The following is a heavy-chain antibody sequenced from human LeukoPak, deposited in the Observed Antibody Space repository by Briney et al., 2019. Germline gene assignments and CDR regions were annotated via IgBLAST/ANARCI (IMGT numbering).Heavy chain of an antibody. CDR2: TYYTGST. D-gene: IGHD3-10*01. CDR1: GDSIGSDY. J-gene: IGHJ4*02. Sequence: SETLSLTCTVSGDSIGSDYWSWIRQPPGKGLEWIGYTYYTGSTNYNPSLKSRVTISVDTSKNQFSLKLSSVTAADTAMYYCASDASGSFWSYWGQGTLVTVSS. V-gene: IGHV4-59*01. CDR3: ASDASGSFWSY.